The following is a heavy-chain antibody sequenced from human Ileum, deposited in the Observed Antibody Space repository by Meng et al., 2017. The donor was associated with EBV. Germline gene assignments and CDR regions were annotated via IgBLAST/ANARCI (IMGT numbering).Heavy chain of an antibody. J-gene: IGHJ4*02. Sequence: QVPRPEVCTGPAQPSGTLSATCVVSVGSITSRYIWCLACQPPGRCLECIAEISHSESTNKNPSLMSRATISLNRSKNQFSPKLSSVTAPDTAVYYCAGDFGRHQLWYWGQGTLVTVSS. CDR3: AGDFGRHQLWY. V-gene: IGHV4-4*02. CDR2: ISHSEST. D-gene: IGHD3-16*01. CDR1: VGSITSRYI.